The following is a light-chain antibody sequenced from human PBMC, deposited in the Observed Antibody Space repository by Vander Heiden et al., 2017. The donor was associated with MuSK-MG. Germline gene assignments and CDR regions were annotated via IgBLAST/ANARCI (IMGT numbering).Light chain of an antibody. CDR2: EDR. J-gene: IGLJ2*01. V-gene: IGLV3-1*01. CDR1: KLGDRY. CDR3: KAWDSSPHVV. Sequence: SSELTPPPSVSVSPGPAARIPCSGDKLGDRYTCWLQPTPGQSPVPVIYEDRKRPSGMPERFSGSNSGNTATLTISGAQAMDEADYYCKAWDSSPHVVFGGGTKLTVL.